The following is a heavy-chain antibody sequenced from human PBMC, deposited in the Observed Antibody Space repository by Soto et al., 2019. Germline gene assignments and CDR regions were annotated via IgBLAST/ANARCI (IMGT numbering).Heavy chain of an antibody. CDR2: IIPIFGTA. D-gene: IGHD3-22*01. CDR1: GGTFSSYA. V-gene: IGHV1-69*01. J-gene: IGHJ4*02. Sequence: QVQLVQSGAEVKKPGSSVKVSCKASGGTFSSYAISWVRQAPGQGLEWMGGIIPIFGTANYAQKFQGRVTITADESTSTAYMELSSLRSEDTAVYYCARAAYYYDSSGYSPIDDWGQGTLVTVAS. CDR3: ARAAYYYDSSGYSPIDD.